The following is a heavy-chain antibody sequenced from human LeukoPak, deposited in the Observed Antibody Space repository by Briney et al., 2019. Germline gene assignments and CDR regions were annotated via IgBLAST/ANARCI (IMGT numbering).Heavy chain of an antibody. D-gene: IGHD1-14*01. J-gene: IGHJ4*01. Sequence: PSETLSLTCAVYGGSFSGYYWSWIRQPPGKGLEWIGEINHSGSTNYKPSLKSRVTISVDTSRNHFSLKLTSVTAADTAVYFCAYNRNFALDNWGQGTLVTVSS. CDR3: AYNRNFALDN. V-gene: IGHV4-34*01. CDR2: INHSGST. CDR1: GGSFSGYY.